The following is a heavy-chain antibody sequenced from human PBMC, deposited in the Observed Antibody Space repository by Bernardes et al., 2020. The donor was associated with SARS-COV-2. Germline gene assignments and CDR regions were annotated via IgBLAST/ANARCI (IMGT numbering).Heavy chain of an antibody. V-gene: IGHV3-30*01. J-gene: IGHJ5*01. CDR1: GFTFSGYH. CDR2: MPHNGDNK. CDR3: AREGGSSGHAASFDF. Sequence: GGSLRLSCAASGFTFSGYHMHWVRQAPGKGLEWVALMPHNGDNKQYADSVEGRFTVSRDNSKNTLFLEMNSLRPDDTAVYYCAREGGSSGHAASFDFWGQGTLVAVSS. D-gene: IGHD3-22*01.